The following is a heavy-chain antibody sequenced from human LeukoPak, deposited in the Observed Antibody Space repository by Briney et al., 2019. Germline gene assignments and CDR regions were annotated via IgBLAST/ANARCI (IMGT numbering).Heavy chain of an antibody. CDR1: GFTFSSYS. V-gene: IGHV3-21*01. CDR3: ARDRDCSSTSCYFYYYMDV. D-gene: IGHD2-2*01. J-gene: IGHJ6*03. Sequence: GGSLRLSCAASGFTFSSYSMNWVRQAPGKGLEWVSSISSSSSYIYYADSVKGRFTISRDNAKNSLYLQMNSLRAEDTAVYYCARDRDCSSTSCYFYYYMDVWGKGTTVTISS. CDR2: ISSSSSYI.